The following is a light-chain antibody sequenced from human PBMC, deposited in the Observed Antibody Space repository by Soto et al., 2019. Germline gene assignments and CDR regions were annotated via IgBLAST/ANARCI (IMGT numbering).Light chain of an antibody. V-gene: IGLV2-23*02. J-gene: IGLJ3*02. CDR2: EVT. CDR3: FSYAGDSTWV. CDR1: RSDIGSYNS. Sequence: QSVLTQPASVSGSPGQPITISCTGTRSDIGSYNSIAWYQQHPGKAPRVMIFEVTKRPSGISNRFSGSKSGSTASLTISGLQAEDEADYFCFSYAGDSTWVFGGGTKVTVL.